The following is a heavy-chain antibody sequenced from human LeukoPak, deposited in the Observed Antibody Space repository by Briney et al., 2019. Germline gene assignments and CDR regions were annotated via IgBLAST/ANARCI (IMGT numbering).Heavy chain of an antibody. CDR1: VYTFTSYG. CDR3: ARSLWFGESYYMDV. V-gene: IGHV1-18*01. CDR2: ISVYNGNT. Sequence: ASVRVSCTPSVYTFTSYGISWVRQAPGQGLEWMGWISVYNGNTNYAQKLQGRVTMTTDTSTSTAYMELRSLRSDDTAVYYCARSLWFGESYYMDVWGKGTTVTVSS. D-gene: IGHD3-10*01. J-gene: IGHJ6*03.